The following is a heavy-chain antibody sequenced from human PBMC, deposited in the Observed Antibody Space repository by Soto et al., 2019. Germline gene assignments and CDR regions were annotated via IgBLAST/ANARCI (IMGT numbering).Heavy chain of an antibody. CDR1: GGSISSGGYY. D-gene: IGHD1-1*01. J-gene: IGHJ4*02. CDR3: ARDTGISVPYYFDY. V-gene: IGHV4-31*03. CDR2: IYYSGST. Sequence: QVQLQESGPGLVKPSQTLSLTCTVSGGSISSGGYYWSWIRQHPGKGLEWIGYIYYSGSTYYNPSLTSRVTISVHPSKNQFSLKLSSVTAAATAVYYCARDTGISVPYYFDYWGQGTLVTVSS.